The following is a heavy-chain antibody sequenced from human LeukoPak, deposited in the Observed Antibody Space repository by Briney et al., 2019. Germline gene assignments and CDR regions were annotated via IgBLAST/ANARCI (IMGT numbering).Heavy chain of an antibody. CDR2: ISAYNGNT. V-gene: IGHV1-18*01. CDR1: GYSFTTYG. D-gene: IGHD3-22*01. CDR3: SRDRGKYDSSDDYCYPYYFAY. Sequence: ASVKVSCKTSGYSFTTYGSTWVRQAPGQGLEWMGWISAYNGNTIYAQKFQGRVTMTTDTSTSTAYMELRILRSEDTAVYYCSRDRGKYDSSDDYCYPYYFAYWGQGTPVSVSS. J-gene: IGHJ4*02.